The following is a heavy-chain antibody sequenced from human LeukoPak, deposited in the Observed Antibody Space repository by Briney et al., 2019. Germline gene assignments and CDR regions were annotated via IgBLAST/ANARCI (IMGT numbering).Heavy chain of an antibody. V-gene: IGHV3-7*04. CDR3: ARSSYYYDSSGSVCGAFDI. D-gene: IGHD3-22*01. CDR2: IKQDGSDK. J-gene: IGHJ3*02. Sequence: GGSLRLSCAASGFTFSTYWMSWVRQAPGKGLEWVANIKQDGSDKYYVDSVEGRFTISRDNAKNSLYLQMNSLRAEDTAVYYCARSSYYYDSSGSVCGAFDIWGQGTMVTVSS. CDR1: GFTFSTYW.